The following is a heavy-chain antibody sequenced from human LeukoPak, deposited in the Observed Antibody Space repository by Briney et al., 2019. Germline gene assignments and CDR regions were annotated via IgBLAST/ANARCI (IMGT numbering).Heavy chain of an antibody. CDR3: AKDGNSGSHYGYYGMDV. CDR1: GFTFDDHA. D-gene: IGHD1-26*01. J-gene: IGHJ6*02. Sequence: GGSLRLSCAASGFTFDDHAMHWVRQAPGKGLEWVSLISGDGGSTYYADSVKGRFTISRDNSKNSLYLQMNSLRTEDTALYYCAKDGNSGSHYGYYGMDVWGQGTTVTVSS. CDR2: ISGDGGST. V-gene: IGHV3-43*02.